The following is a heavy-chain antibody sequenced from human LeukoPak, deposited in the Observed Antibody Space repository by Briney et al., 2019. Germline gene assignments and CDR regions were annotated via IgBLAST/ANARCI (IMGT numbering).Heavy chain of an antibody. J-gene: IGHJ4*02. D-gene: IGHD1-1*01. Sequence: PSETLSLTCTVSGGSISPYYWSWIRQTPGKGLEWIGYILYSGTTTNYNPSLKSRVTISVDTSRNQFSLKLSSVTAADTAVYYCARVGDWNDLVYWGQGTLVTVSS. V-gene: IGHV4-59*01. CDR1: GGSISPYY. CDR3: ARVGDWNDLVY. CDR2: ILYSGTTT.